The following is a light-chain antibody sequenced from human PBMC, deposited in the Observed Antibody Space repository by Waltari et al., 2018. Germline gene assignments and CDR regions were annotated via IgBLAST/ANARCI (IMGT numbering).Light chain of an antibody. V-gene: IGLV2-14*03. J-gene: IGLJ2*01. Sequence: QSALTQPAPVSGSPGQSIPLSCPGTSSDVCSYNYVSWYQQHPVKAPKLMIYDVSYRPSGVSNRFSGSKSGNTASLTISGLQAEDEADYYCSSYITTNTLELFGGGTSLTVL. CDR3: SSYITTNTLEL. CDR2: DVS. CDR1: SSDVCSYNY.